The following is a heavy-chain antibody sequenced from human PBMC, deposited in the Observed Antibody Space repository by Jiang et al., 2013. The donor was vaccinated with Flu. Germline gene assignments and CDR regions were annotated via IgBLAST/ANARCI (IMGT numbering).Heavy chain of an antibody. CDR3: ARVAPGYCSSTSCHYFDY. D-gene: IGHD2-2*01. CDR2: IDWDDDK. J-gene: IGHJ4*02. Sequence: KPTQTLTLTCTFSGFSLSTTAMRVSWIRQSPGKALEWLARIDWDDDKFYSTSLKTRLTISKDTSKNQVVLTLTNMDPMDTATYYCARVAPGYCSSTSCHYFDYWGQGTLVTVSS. V-gene: IGHV2-70*04. CDR1: GFSLSTTAMR.